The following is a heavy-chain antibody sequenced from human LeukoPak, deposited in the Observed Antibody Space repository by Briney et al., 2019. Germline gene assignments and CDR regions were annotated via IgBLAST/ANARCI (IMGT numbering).Heavy chain of an antibody. CDR1: GDSLNSYY. V-gene: IGHV4-59*01. D-gene: IGHD5-18*01. Sequence: SETLSLTCTVSGDSLNSYYWSWIRQPPGKGLEWIGYIYYSGSTNYNPSLKSRVTISVDTSKNQFSLKLTSVTAADTAVYYCTKERIQLGYWGKGPLITVSS. CDR3: TKERIQLGY. CDR2: IYYSGST. J-gene: IGHJ4*02.